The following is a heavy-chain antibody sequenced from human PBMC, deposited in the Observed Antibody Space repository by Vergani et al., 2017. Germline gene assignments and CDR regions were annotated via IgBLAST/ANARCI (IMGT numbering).Heavy chain of an antibody. CDR1: GFSILTSEMC. D-gene: IGHD5-12*01. Sequence: QVTLRESGPALVKPTQTLTLTCTFSGFSILTSEMCVSWIRQPPGKALEWLALIDWNDNKYFNTSLKTRLTISKDASKNQVVLTMTNMDPVDTATYYCARIRRRGRSGYDIFDFGVQGILVTVAS. V-gene: IGHV2-70*01. J-gene: IGHJ4*02. CDR3: ARIRRRGRSGYDIFDF. CDR2: IDWNDNK.